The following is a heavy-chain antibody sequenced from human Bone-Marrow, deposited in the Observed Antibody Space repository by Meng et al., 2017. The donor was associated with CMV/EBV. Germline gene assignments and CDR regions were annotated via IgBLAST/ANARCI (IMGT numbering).Heavy chain of an antibody. J-gene: IGHJ3*02. CDR1: GFSFSSYS. CDR3: ARAVGPTIVDALDI. CDR2: ISSSSDYI. D-gene: IGHD1-26*01. V-gene: IGHV3-21*04. Sequence: GESLKISCAASGFSFSSYSMNWVRQAPGKGLEWVSSISSSSDYIYYADSVKGRFTISRDNAKNSLYLQMNSLRAEDTALYYCARAVGPTIVDALDIWGQGTLVTVSS.